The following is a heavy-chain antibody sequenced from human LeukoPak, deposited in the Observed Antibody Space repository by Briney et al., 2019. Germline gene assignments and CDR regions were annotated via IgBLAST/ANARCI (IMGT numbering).Heavy chain of an antibody. J-gene: IGHJ4*02. CDR1: GGSISSGSYY. CDR2: IYTSGST. CDR3: ARVQYSYGVDY. D-gene: IGHD5-18*01. Sequence: SETLSLTCTVSGGSISSGSYYWSWIRQPAGKGLEWIGRIYTSGSTNYNPSLKSRVTISVDTSKNQFSLKLSSVTAADTAVYYCARVQYSYGVDYWGQGTLVTVSS. V-gene: IGHV4-61*02.